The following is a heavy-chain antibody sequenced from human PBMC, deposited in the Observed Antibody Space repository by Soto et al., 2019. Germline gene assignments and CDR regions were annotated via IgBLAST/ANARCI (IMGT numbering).Heavy chain of an antibody. Sequence: QVQLVESGGGVVQPGRSLRLSCAASGFTFSSYGMHWVRQAPGKGLEWVAVIWYDGSNKYYADSVKGRFTISRDNSKNTLYLQMNSLRAEDTAVYYCATGRSIFSSQKGGYYYYGMDVWGQGTTVTVSS. V-gene: IGHV3-33*01. CDR2: IWYDGSNK. J-gene: IGHJ6*02. CDR3: ATGRSIFSSQKGGYYYYGMDV. CDR1: GFTFSSYG. D-gene: IGHD3-3*01.